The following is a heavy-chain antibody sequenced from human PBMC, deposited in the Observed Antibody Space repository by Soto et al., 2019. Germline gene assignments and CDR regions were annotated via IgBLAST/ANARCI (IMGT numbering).Heavy chain of an antibody. D-gene: IGHD3-10*01. V-gene: IGHV1-18*01. CDR2: IGHEWGRAKYLKT. J-gene: IGHJ5*02. Sequence: ASVKVSCKASGYSFSDYGISWVRQAPGQGLKWMGWIGHEWGRAKYLKTNYAQKFKGRVTMTTDTSTATAYMECSSLRSDDTGVYFCARDYYQLGSDWTDCFDPSGRVTLLTVSS. CDR1: GYSFSDYG. CDR3: ARDYYQLGSDWTDCFDP.